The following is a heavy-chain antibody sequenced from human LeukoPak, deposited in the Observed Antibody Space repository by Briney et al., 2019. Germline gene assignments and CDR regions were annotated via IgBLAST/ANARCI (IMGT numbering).Heavy chain of an antibody. D-gene: IGHD6-6*01. V-gene: IGHV4-59*01. Sequence: SETLSLTCTVSGGSISSYYWSWIRQPPGKGLEWIGYIYYSGSTNYNPSLKSRVTISVDTSKSQFSLKPSSVTAADTAVYYCARAGTYSSSGEAWGQGTLVTVSS. CDR3: ARAGTYSSSGEA. CDR2: IYYSGST. J-gene: IGHJ5*02. CDR1: GGSISSYY.